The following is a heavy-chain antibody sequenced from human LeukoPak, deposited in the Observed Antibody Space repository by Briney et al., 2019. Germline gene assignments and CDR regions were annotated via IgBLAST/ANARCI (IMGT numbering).Heavy chain of an antibody. CDR1: GFKFGDYW. CDR3: ARDGSSWYSSGK. Sequence: GGSLRLSCAASGFKFGDYWMSWLRQAPGKGLEWVANIEQDGSEKYYVDSVKGRFTISRDNAKNSLYLQMNTLRAEDTALYYCARDGSSWYSSGKWGQGTLVTVSS. J-gene: IGHJ4*02. D-gene: IGHD6-13*01. CDR2: IEQDGSEK. V-gene: IGHV3-7*01.